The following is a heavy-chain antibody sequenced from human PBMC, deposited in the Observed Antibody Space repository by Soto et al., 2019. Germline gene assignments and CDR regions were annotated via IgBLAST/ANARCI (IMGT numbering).Heavy chain of an antibody. Sequence: SETLSLTCTVSGGSISSYYLSWIRQPPGKGLEWIGYIYYSGSTNYNPSLKSRVTISVDTSKNQFSLKLSSVTAADTAVYYCARYCSGGSCYSPGAFDIWGQGTMVTVSS. CDR3: ARYCSGGSCYSPGAFDI. V-gene: IGHV4-59*08. J-gene: IGHJ3*02. D-gene: IGHD2-15*01. CDR1: GGSISSYY. CDR2: IYYSGST.